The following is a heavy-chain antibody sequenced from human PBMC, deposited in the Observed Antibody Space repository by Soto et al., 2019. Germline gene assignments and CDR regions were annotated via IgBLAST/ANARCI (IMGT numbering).Heavy chain of an antibody. J-gene: IGHJ4*02. CDR2: ISGSGGST. D-gene: IGHD3-22*01. CDR1: GFTFSSYA. CDR3: AKDTPYYYDSSGSPFDY. Sequence: GGSLRLSCAASGFTFSSYAMSWVRQAPGKGLEWVSAISGSGGSTYYADSVKGRFTISRDNSKNTLYLQMNSLRAEDTAVYYCAKDTPYYYDSSGSPFDYWGQGTLVTVSS. V-gene: IGHV3-23*01.